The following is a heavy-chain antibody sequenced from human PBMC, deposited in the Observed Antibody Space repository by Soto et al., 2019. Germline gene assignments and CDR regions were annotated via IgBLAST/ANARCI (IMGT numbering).Heavy chain of an antibody. CDR2: INHSGST. CDR3: ARGRRTAVTIDY. Sequence: QVQLQQWGAGLLKPSETLSLTCAVYGGSFSGYYWSWIRQPPGKGLEWIGEINHSGSTNYNPSLESRVTISVDTSTKQFALKLSSVTAADTAVYYCARGRRTAVTIDYWGQGTLVTVSS. CDR1: GGSFSGYY. D-gene: IGHD4-17*01. V-gene: IGHV4-34*01. J-gene: IGHJ4*02.